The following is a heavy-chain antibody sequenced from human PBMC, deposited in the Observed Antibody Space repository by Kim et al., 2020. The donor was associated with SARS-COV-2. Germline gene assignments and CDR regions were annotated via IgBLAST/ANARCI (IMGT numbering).Heavy chain of an antibody. CDR1: GFTFSSYA. CDR2: IYSGGSST. Sequence: GGSLRLSCAASGFTFSSYAMSWVRQAPGKGLEWVSVIYSGGSSTYYADSVKGRFTISRDNSKNTLYLQMNSLRAEDTAVYYCVKDKGSGLYYCDYWGQGTLVTVSS. V-gene: IGHV3-23*03. D-gene: IGHD6-19*01. J-gene: IGHJ4*02. CDR3: VKDKGSGLYYCDY.